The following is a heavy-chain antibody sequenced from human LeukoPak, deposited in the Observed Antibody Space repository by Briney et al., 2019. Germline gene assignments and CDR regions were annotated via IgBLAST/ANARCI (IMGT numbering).Heavy chain of an antibody. J-gene: IGHJ6*02. D-gene: IGHD5-12*01. V-gene: IGHV3-21*01. CDR3: ARLTSYNHDYSGRYGLDV. CDR1: GFTFSSYG. Sequence: GGSLRLSCAASGFTFSSYGMNWVRQASGKGLEWVSSIGRSPSYIYYADSVKGRFTISRDNAKDSLDLQMNSLRAEDTAVYYCARLTSYNHDYSGRYGLDVWGQGTTVTVSS. CDR2: IGRSPSYI.